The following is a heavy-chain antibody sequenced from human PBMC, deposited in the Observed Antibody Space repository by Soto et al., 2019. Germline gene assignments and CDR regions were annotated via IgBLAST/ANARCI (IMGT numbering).Heavy chain of an antibody. J-gene: IGHJ4*02. D-gene: IGHD3-10*01. CDR1: GNTFTSYD. CDR3: ARGRASGSYYLLDY. CDR2: VNPNSGSI. V-gene: IGHV1-8*01. Sequence: ASVKVSCKASGNTFTSYDINWVRQATGHGLEWMGWVNPNSGSIGYAQKFQGRVTMTRDTAIRTAYMEVSRLRSDDTAVYYCARGRASGSYYLLDYWGQGTLVT.